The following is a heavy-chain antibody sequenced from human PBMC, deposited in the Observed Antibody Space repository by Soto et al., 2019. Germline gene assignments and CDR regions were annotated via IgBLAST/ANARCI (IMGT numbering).Heavy chain of an antibody. CDR2: VHGGGST. J-gene: IGHJ4*02. Sequence: TGGSLRLSCAASGFTVSNNHMTWVRQAAGKGLELVSFVHGGGSTSYADSVKGRFTISRDNSKNTLYLQMDSLRAEDTAIYYCAGRLPTAASLDYWGRGTLVTVSS. CDR3: AGRLPTAASLDY. D-gene: IGHD3-16*01. CDR1: GFTVSNNH. V-gene: IGHV3-53*01.